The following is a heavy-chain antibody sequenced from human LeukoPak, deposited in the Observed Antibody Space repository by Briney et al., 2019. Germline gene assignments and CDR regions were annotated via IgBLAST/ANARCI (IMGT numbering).Heavy chain of an antibody. V-gene: IGHV4-39*07. J-gene: IGHJ6*02. CDR1: GGSISSSSYY. Sequence: PSETLSLTCTVSGGSISSSSYYWGWIRQPPGKGLEWIGSIYYSGSTYYNPSLKSRVTISVDTSKNQFSLKLSSVTAADTAVYYCARGPYPAVSRDGEWGDSSSWYSYYYYGMDVWGQGTTVTVSS. CDR2: IYYSGST. D-gene: IGHD6-13*01. CDR3: ARGPYPAVSRDGEWGDSSSWYSYYYYGMDV.